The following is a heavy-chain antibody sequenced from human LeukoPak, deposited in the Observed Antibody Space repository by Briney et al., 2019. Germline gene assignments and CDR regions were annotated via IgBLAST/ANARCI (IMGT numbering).Heavy chain of an antibody. CDR3: ARAQPRGRILYCSGGSCPNNWFDP. V-gene: IGHV4-31*03. D-gene: IGHD2-15*01. J-gene: IGHJ5*02. CDR2: IYYSGST. CDR1: GGSISSGGYY. Sequence: PSQTLSLTCTVSGGSISSGGYYWSWIRQHPGKGLEWIGYIYYSGSTYYNPSLKSRVTISVDTSKNQFSLKLSSVTAADTAVYYCARAQPRGRILYCSGGSCPNNWFDPWGQGTLVTVSS.